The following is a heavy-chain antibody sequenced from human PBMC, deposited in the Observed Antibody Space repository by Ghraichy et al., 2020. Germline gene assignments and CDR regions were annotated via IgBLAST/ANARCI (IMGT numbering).Heavy chain of an antibody. CDR3: ARGPGGVVVVAATPFYY. Sequence: SVKVSCKASGGTFSSYAISWVRQAPGQGLEWMGGIIPIFGTANYAQKFQGRVTIKADKSTSTAYMELSSLRSEDTAVYYCARGPGGVVVVAATPFYYWGQGTLVTVSS. CDR1: GGTFSSYA. J-gene: IGHJ4*02. CDR2: IIPIFGTA. D-gene: IGHD2-15*01. V-gene: IGHV1-69*06.